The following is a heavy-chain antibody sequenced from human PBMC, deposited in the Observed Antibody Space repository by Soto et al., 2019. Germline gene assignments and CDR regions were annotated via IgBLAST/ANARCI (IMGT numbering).Heavy chain of an antibody. CDR1: GGSIRSSNYY. J-gene: IGHJ4*02. Sequence: QPQLQESGPGLVKPSETLSLTCSVSGGSIRSSNYYWGWIRQPPGKGLEWIGSIYYNGRTYYNPSLKSRVTISVDTSKNQFSLKLSSVTAADTAVYYCAGRYCSGGSCYAVDYWGQGTLVTVSS. D-gene: IGHD2-15*01. V-gene: IGHV4-39*01. CDR3: AGRYCSGGSCYAVDY. CDR2: IYYNGRT.